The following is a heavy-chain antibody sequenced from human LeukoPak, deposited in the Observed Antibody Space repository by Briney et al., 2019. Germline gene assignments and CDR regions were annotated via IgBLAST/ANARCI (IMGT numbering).Heavy chain of an antibody. CDR3: AKDRGSSWPPYAYYYMDV. V-gene: IGHV1-46*01. D-gene: IGHD6-13*01. Sequence: GASVKVSCKASGYTFTSYYMHWVRQAPGQGLEWMGIINPSGGSTSYAQKFQGRVTMTRDTSTSTVYMELSSLRSEDTAVYYCAKDRGSSWPPYAYYYMDVWGKGTTVTVSS. J-gene: IGHJ6*03. CDR1: GYTFTSYY. CDR2: INPSGGST.